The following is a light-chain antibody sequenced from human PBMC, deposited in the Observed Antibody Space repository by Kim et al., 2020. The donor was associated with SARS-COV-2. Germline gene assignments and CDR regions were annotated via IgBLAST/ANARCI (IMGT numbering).Light chain of an antibody. V-gene: IGLV2-11*01. CDR2: DVS. J-gene: IGLJ2*01. Sequence: QSVTISCAGTRSDVGGYNYVSWYQQHPGKAPKRMIYDVSKRPSGVPDRFSGSKSGNTASLTISGLQAEDEADYYCCSYAGSYGVVFGGGTQLTVL. CDR1: RSDVGGYNY. CDR3: CSYAGSYGVV.